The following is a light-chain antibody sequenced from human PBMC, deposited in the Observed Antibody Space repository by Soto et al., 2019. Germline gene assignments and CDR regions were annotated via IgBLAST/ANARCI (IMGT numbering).Light chain of an antibody. CDR1: TSNIGSNA. J-gene: IGLJ2*01. Sequence: QSVLTQPPSASGTPGQRVTFSCSGSTSNIGSNAVNWYQQLPGTAPKLLIYSNDRRPSGVPDRFSGSKSGTSASLAISGLQSEDESDYYCTAWDDSLNGRLFGGGTKLTFL. V-gene: IGLV1-44*01. CDR3: TAWDDSLNGRL. CDR2: SND.